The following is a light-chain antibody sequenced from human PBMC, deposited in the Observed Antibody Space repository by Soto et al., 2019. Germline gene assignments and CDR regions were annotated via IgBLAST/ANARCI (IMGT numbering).Light chain of an antibody. CDR3: QQYNKWPLT. J-gene: IGKJ4*01. Sequence: VLTQFPATLSVSPGEKTTLSCRATESVSTNLAWYQQKPGKASRLLIHGASSRATGIPARFSASASGTDYTLTISGLQSEDFAVYYCQQYNKWPLTFGGGTKVEIK. V-gene: IGKV3-15*01. CDR2: GAS. CDR1: ESVSTN.